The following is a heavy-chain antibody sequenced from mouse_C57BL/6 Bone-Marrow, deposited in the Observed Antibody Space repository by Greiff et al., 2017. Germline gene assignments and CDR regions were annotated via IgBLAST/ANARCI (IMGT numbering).Heavy chain of an antibody. CDR3: ARSLIITTVVYFDY. V-gene: IGHV1-81*01. CDR2: IYPRSGNT. Sequence: QVQLQQSGAELARPGASVKLSCKASGYTFTSYGISWVKQRTGQGLEWIGEIYPRSGNTYYNEKFKGKATLTADKSSSTAYMELRSLTSEDAAVYFGARSLIITTVVYFDYWGQGTTLTVSS. CDR1: GYTFTSYG. J-gene: IGHJ2*01. D-gene: IGHD1-1*01.